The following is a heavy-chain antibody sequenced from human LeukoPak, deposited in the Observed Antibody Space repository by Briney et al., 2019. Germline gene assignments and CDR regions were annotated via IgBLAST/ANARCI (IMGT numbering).Heavy chain of an antibody. CDR3: ARGPKDFHFRSGITYYYYYMDV. V-gene: IGHV4-4*02. J-gene: IGHJ6*03. CDR1: GGSISSSNW. CDR2: IYRSGST. D-gene: IGHD3-3*02. Sequence: SETLSLTCAVSGGSISSSNWWSWVRQPPGKGLEWIGEIYRSGSTNYNPSLKSRVTISVDKSKNQFSLKLNSVTAADTAVYYCARGPKDFHFRSGITYYYYYMDVWGKGTTVAVSS.